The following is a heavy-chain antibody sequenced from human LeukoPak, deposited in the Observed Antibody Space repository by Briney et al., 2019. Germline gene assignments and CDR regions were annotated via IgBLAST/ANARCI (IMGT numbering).Heavy chain of an antibody. V-gene: IGHV4-38-2*02. D-gene: IGHD3-3*01. CDR3: AREDFWSGSDAFDI. CDR2: IYHSGST. Sequence: PSETLSLTCTVSGYSISSGYYWGWIRPPPGKGLEWIGSIYHSGSTYYNPSLKSRVTISVDTSKNQFSLKLSSVTAADTAVYYCAREDFWSGSDAFDIWGQGTMVTVSS. J-gene: IGHJ3*02. CDR1: GYSISSGYY.